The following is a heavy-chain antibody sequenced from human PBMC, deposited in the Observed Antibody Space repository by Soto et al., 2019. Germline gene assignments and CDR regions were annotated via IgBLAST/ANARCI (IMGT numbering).Heavy chain of an antibody. Sequence: ASVKVSCKASGYTFTSYDINWVRQATGQGLEWMGWMNPNSGNTGYAQKFQGRVTMTRNTSISTAYMELSSLRSEDTAVYYCARVPPSRVTIFGVVLRAYGMDVWGQGTTVTVS. CDR3: ARVPPSRVTIFGVVLRAYGMDV. CDR1: GYTFTSYD. J-gene: IGHJ6*02. CDR2: MNPNSGNT. D-gene: IGHD3-3*01. V-gene: IGHV1-8*01.